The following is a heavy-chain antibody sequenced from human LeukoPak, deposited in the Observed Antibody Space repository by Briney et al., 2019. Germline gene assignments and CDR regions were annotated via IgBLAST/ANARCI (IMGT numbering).Heavy chain of an antibody. CDR2: FDPEEGET. CDR1: GYTLTELS. J-gene: IGHJ4*02. D-gene: IGHD2-2*01. V-gene: IGHV1-24*01. CDR3: ATGGGSDIVVVPAATGFDY. Sequence: EASVKASCKVSGYTLTELSMHWVRQAPGKGLEWMGGFDPEEGETIYAQKFQGRVTMTEDTSTDTAYMELSSLRSEDTAVYYCATGGGSDIVVVPAATGFDYWGQGTLVTVSS.